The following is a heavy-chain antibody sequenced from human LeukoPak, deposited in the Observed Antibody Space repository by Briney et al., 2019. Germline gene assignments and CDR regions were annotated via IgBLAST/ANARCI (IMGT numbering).Heavy chain of an antibody. CDR2: ISGSGGST. V-gene: IGHV3-23*01. J-gene: IGHJ3*02. CDR1: GFTFSSYV. Sequence: PGGSLRLSCAASGFTFSSYVMSWVRQAPGKGLEWVSAISGSGGSTYYADSVKGRFTISRDNSKNTLYLQMNSLRAEDTAVYYCAKDTSRDGYNDAFDIWGQGTMVTVSS. CDR3: AKDTSRDGYNDAFDI. D-gene: IGHD5-24*01.